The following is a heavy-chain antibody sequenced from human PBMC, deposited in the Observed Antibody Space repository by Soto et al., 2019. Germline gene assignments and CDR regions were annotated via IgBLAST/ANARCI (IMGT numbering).Heavy chain of an antibody. Sequence: QVQLQESGPGLVKPSQTLSLTCTVSGGSISSGGYYWSWIRQHPGKGLEWIGYLYYSGSTYYIPSLKSPVTVSVDSSKNELARKLSSVTAADTAVYYCARGAPEAVGRCRWFDPWGQGTLVTVS. J-gene: IGHJ5*02. D-gene: IGHD6-13*01. V-gene: IGHV4-31*01. CDR1: GGSISSGGYY. CDR2: LYYSGST. CDR3: ARGAPEAVGRCRWFDP.